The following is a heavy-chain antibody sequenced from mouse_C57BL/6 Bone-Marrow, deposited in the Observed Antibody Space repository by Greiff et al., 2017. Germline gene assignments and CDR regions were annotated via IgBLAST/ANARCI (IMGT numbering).Heavy chain of an antibody. Sequence: DVMLVESGGGLVKPGGSLKLSCAASGFTFSSYAMSWVRQTPDKRLEWVATISDGGSYTYYPDNVKGRFTISRDNAKNNLYLQMSHLRSEDTAMYDCARGVTTVGGYYAMDYWGQGTSVTVSS. CDR1: GFTFSSYA. CDR3: ARGVTTVGGYYAMDY. J-gene: IGHJ4*01. CDR2: ISDGGSYT. V-gene: IGHV5-4*03. D-gene: IGHD1-1*01.